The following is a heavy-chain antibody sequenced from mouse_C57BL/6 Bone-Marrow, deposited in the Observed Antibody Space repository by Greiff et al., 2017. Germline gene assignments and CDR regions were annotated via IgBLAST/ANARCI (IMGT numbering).Heavy chain of an antibody. V-gene: IGHV5-6*01. Sequence: EVKLMESGGDLVKPGGSLKLSCAASGFTFSSYGMSWVRQTPDKRLEWVATISSGGSYPYYPDSVKGRFTISRDNAKNTLYLQMSSLKSEDTAIYCCARHGDGYPFAYWGQGTLVTVSA. D-gene: IGHD2-3*01. CDR3: ARHGDGYPFAY. CDR2: ISSGGSYP. J-gene: IGHJ3*01. CDR1: GFTFSSYG.